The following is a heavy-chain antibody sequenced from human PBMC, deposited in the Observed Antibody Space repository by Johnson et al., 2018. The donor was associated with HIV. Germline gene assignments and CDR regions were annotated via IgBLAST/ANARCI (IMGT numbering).Heavy chain of an antibody. D-gene: IGHD3-22*01. CDR2: IRYDGSNK. V-gene: IGHV3-30*02. CDR1: GFTFSNYG. J-gene: IGHJ3*02. Sequence: QVQVVESGGGLVQPGRSLRLSCAASGFTFSNYGMHWVRQAPGKGLDWVAFIRYDGSNKYYGDAVTGRFTISRDNSKNTLYLQMNSLRTDDTAVYYCARDSAGLRVTMIVANAFDIWGQGTMVTVSS. CDR3: ARDSAGLRVTMIVANAFDI.